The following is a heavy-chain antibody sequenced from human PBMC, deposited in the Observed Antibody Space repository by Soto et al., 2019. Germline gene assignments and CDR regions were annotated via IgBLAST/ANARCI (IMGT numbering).Heavy chain of an antibody. Sequence: SETLSLTCTVSGGSISSGGYYWSWIRQHPGKGLEWIGYIYYSGSTYYNPSLKSRVTISVDTSKNQFSLKLSSVTAADTAVYYCARDVVVLTGNGDIDYNWFDPWGQGTLVTVSS. CDR2: IYYSGST. CDR3: ARDVVVLTGNGDIDYNWFDP. J-gene: IGHJ5*02. V-gene: IGHV4-31*03. CDR1: GGSISSGGYY. D-gene: IGHD2-8*01.